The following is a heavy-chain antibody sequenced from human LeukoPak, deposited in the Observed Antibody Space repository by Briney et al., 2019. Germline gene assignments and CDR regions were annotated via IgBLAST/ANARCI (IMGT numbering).Heavy chain of an antibody. J-gene: IGHJ4*02. Sequence: ASVKVSCKASGYTFTSYDINWVRQATGQGLEWMGWMNPNSGNTGYAQKFQGRVTITRNTSISTAHMELSSLRSEDTAVYYCARSRSSTSNFDYWGQGTLVTVS. D-gene: IGHD2-2*01. CDR3: ARSRSSTSNFDY. CDR1: GYTFTSYD. CDR2: MNPNSGNT. V-gene: IGHV1-8*03.